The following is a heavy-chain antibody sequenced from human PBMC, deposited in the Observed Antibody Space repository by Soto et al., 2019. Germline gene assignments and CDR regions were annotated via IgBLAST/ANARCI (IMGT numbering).Heavy chain of an antibody. V-gene: IGHV3-23*01. CDR1: GFTFSSYA. Sequence: GGSLSLSCAASGFTFSSYAMSWVRQAPGKGLEWVSTISGSGVSTYYADSVKGRFTFSRDNSKNTLYLQMNSLRAEDTAVYYCAKRGRGAVAFDYWGQGTLVTVSS. CDR3: AKRGRGAVAFDY. J-gene: IGHJ4*02. D-gene: IGHD6-19*01. CDR2: ISGSGVST.